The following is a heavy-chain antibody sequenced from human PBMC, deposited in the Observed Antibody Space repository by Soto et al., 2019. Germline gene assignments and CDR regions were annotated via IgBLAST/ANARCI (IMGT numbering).Heavy chain of an antibody. D-gene: IGHD6-19*01. V-gene: IGHV1-3*01. Sequence: QVQLVQSGAEVKKPGASVKVSCKASGYTFTSYAMHWVRQAPGQRLEWMGWINAGNGNTKYSQKFQGRVIITRDTSASTAYMELSSLRSEDTAVYYCARDAEGIEVAGTERGFDYWGQGTLVTVSS. J-gene: IGHJ4*02. CDR1: GYTFTSYA. CDR2: INAGNGNT. CDR3: ARDAEGIEVAGTERGFDY.